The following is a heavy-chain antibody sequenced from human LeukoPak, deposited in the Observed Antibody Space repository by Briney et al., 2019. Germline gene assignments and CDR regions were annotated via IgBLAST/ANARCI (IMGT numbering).Heavy chain of an antibody. CDR1: GFTFSNYC. D-gene: IGHD3-10*01. Sequence: PAGSLRLSCAVAGFTFSNYCMHCVRQAPRKWLVWVSRINTVVSTTTYADSVKGRFNISRDNAKNTLYLQMNSLRAEDTAVYLCTRGGVDYWGEGTLVTVSS. V-gene: IGHV3-74*03. CDR2: INTVVSTT. CDR3: TRGGVDY. J-gene: IGHJ4*02.